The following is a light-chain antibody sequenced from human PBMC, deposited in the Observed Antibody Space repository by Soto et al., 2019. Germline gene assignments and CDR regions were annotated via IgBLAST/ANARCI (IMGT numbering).Light chain of an antibody. CDR3: QQYGSSRPLCT. CDR2: AAS. V-gene: IGKV3-20*01. J-gene: IGKJ2*02. Sequence: EIVLTQSPGTLSLSPGERATLSCRASQSVNSNYLAWYQQKPGQAPRLVIFAASTRATGIPDRFSGSGSGTDFTLTISRLEPEDFAVYYCQQYGSSRPLCTFGQGTKLEIK. CDR1: QSVNSNY.